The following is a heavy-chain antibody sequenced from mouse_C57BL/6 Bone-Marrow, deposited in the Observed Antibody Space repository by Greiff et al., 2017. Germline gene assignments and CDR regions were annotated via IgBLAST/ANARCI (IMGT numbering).Heavy chain of an antibody. D-gene: IGHD1-1*01. Sequence: QVQLQQPGAELVKPGASVKMSCKASGYTFTSYWITWVKQRPGQGLEWIGDIYPGSGSTNYNEKFKSKATLTVDTSSSTAYMQLSSLTSEDSAVYYCAGGTTVAYYFDYWGQGTTLTVSS. CDR2: IYPGSGST. V-gene: IGHV1-55*01. CDR3: AGGTTVAYYFDY. J-gene: IGHJ2*01. CDR1: GYTFTSYW.